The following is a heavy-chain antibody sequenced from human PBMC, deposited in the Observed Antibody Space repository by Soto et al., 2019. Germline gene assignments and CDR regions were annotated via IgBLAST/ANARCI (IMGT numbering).Heavy chain of an antibody. CDR1: GFPFNIFA. V-gene: IGHV3-23*01. Sequence: GGSLRLSCAASGFPFNIFAMSWVRQSPGKGLEWVSTISGSGGSTYYADAVKGRFTISRDNSMDTLFLQMKSLRVEDTAIYYCAKEVSLGSTVDLGYWGQGTLVTVSS. CDR3: AKEVSLGSTVDLGY. CDR2: ISGSGGST. J-gene: IGHJ1*01. D-gene: IGHD7-27*01.